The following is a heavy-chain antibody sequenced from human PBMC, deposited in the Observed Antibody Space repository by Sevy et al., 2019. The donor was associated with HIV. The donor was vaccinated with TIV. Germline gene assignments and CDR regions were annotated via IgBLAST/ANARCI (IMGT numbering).Heavy chain of an antibody. J-gene: IGHJ5*02. CDR2: ISGSGGRT. Sequence: GGSLRLSCAASGFTFSSYAMSWVRQAPGKGLEWVSAISGSGGRTYYADSVKGRFTISRDNSKNTLYLQMNSLRAEDTAVYYCAKGYRGYSYGYGWFDPWGQGTLVTVSS. D-gene: IGHD5-18*01. CDR1: GFTFSSYA. V-gene: IGHV3-23*01. CDR3: AKGYRGYSYGYGWFDP.